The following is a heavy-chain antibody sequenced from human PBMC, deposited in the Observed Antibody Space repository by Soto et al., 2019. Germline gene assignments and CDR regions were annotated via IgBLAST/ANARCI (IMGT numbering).Heavy chain of an antibody. CDR3: ARDMKCENDARSYLDGMDV. D-gene: IGHD1-1*01. Sequence: LSLTSTVSVGSISRGANHWSWIRQYTGQGLDWIGYIYYSGTTYYNPSLKSRVTISLDTSKNQFSLNLSSVTAADTAVYYCARDMKCENDARSYLDGMDVWGQGNT. CDR1: VGSISRGANH. J-gene: IGHJ6*02. V-gene: IGHV4-31*03. CDR2: IYYSGTT.